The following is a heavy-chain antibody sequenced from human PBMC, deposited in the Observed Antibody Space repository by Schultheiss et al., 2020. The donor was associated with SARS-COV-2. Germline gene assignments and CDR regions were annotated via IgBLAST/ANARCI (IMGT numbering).Heavy chain of an antibody. D-gene: IGHD2-2*01. CDR2: ISYDGSNK. J-gene: IGHJ4*02. CDR3: ARDRGGLDRPAFDY. V-gene: IGHV3-30*04. Sequence: GGSLRLSCAASGFTFSSYGMHWVRQAPGKGLEWVAVISYDGSNKYYADSVKGRFTISRDNSKNTLYLQMNSLRAEDTAVYYCARDRGGLDRPAFDYWGQGTLVTVSS. CDR1: GFTFSSYG.